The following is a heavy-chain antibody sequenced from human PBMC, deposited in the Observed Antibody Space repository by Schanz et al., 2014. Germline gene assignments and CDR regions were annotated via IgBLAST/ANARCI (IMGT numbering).Heavy chain of an antibody. V-gene: IGHV1-18*01. CDR2: ISVYNHNK. Sequence: QIQLVQSGPEVKKPGATVKVSCKASGYIFINSGISWVRQAPGQGLEWMGWISVYNHNKEYDQKFQGRVTMTTDTSTCTASMALPVLRPDDTAVYYCVRERRFLGRDDLFYFDSWGQGALVTVSS. CDR1: GYIFINSG. J-gene: IGHJ4*02. D-gene: IGHD3-3*01. CDR3: VRERRFLGRDDLFYFDS.